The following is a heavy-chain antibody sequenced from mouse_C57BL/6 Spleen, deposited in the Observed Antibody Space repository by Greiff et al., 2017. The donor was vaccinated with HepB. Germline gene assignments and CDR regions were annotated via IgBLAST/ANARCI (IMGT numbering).Heavy chain of an antibody. CDR2: ISSGVSYT. V-gene: IGHV5-6*01. D-gene: IGHD1-1*02. J-gene: IGHJ3*01. Sequence: EVQGVESGGDLVKPGGSLKLSCAASGFTFSSYGMSWVRQTPDKRLEWVATISSGVSYTYYPDSVKGRFTISRDNAKNTLYLQMSSLKSEDTAMYYCASPVVFAYWGQGTLVTVSA. CDR1: GFTFSSYG. CDR3: ASPVVFAY.